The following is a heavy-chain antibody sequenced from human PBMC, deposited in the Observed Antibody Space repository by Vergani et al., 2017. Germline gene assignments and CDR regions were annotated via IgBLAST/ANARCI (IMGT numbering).Heavy chain of an antibody. CDR1: GFRVTTYY. Sequence: VELLESGGGLAQPGGSLRVSCSASGFRVTTYYMSWVRQAPGKGLEWVSVIKSDGRTSYAESVRGRFTISRDNAKNSLYLQMNSLRAEDTALYYCVKXIAASGNYWYFDLWGRGTLVTVSS. CDR3: VKXIAASGNYWYFDL. CDR2: IKSDGRT. D-gene: IGHD6-13*01. J-gene: IGHJ2*01. V-gene: IGHV3-66*02.